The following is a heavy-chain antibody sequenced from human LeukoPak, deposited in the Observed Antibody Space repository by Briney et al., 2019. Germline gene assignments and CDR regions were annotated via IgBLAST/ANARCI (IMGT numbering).Heavy chain of an antibody. Sequence: PGGSLRLSCAASGFTFSSYGMHWVRQAPGKGLEWVAVISYDGSNKYYADSVKGRFTISRDNSKNTLYLQMNSLRAEDTAVYYCAKELLEWFLDYWGQGTLVTVSS. CDR1: GFTFSSYG. J-gene: IGHJ4*02. CDR2: ISYDGSNK. CDR3: AKELLEWFLDY. D-gene: IGHD3-3*01. V-gene: IGHV3-30*18.